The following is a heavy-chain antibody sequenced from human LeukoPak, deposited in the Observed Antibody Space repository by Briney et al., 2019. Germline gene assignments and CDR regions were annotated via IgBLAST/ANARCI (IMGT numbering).Heavy chain of an antibody. CDR1: GYTFTTYN. V-gene: IGHV1-18*01. J-gene: IGHJ4*02. D-gene: IGHD3-22*01. Sequence: ASVKVSCKASGYTFTTYNINWVRQAPGQGLEWMGWISGYNGNTNYAQKFQGRVTMTRDTSTSTVYMELSSLRSEDTAVYYCARDAFPYYYDSSGSYFDYWGQGTLVTVSS. CDR3: ARDAFPYYYDSSGSYFDY. CDR2: ISGYNGNT.